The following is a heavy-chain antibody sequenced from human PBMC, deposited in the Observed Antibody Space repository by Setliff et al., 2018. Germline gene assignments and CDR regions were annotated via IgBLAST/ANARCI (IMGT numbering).Heavy chain of an antibody. V-gene: IGHV1-46*01. CDR3: ARGYSYGPIWGDAFDI. CDR2: INPSGGNT. J-gene: IGHJ3*02. CDR1: GYTFTSYG. D-gene: IGHD5-18*01. Sequence: GASVKVSCKASGYTFTSYGFSWVRQAPGQGLEWMGWINPSGGNTSYAQKFQGRVTMTRDTSTSTVYMELSSLRSEDTAVYYCARGYSYGPIWGDAFDIWGQGTMVTVSS.